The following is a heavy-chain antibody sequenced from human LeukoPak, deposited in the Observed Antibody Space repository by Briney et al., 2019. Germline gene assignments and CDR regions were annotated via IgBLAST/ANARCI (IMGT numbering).Heavy chain of an antibody. CDR2: INPDGSEK. J-gene: IGHJ4*02. CDR3: ARGIPYDSLTGYGGKVDY. CDR1: GFTFSSYE. Sequence: GGSLRLSCAASGFTFSSYEMNWVRQAPGKGLEWVANINPDGSEKYYVDSVKGRFTISRDNAKNSLYLQMNSLRAEDTAVYFCARGIPYDSLTGYGGKVDYWGQGILVTVSS. V-gene: IGHV3-7*01. D-gene: IGHD3-9*01.